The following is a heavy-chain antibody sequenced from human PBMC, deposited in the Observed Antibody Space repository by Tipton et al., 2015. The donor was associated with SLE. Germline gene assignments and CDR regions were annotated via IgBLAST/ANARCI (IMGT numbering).Heavy chain of an antibody. J-gene: IGHJ4*02. CDR1: GGSFSGYY. Sequence: TLSLTCAVYGGSFSGYYWSWIRQPPGKGLEWIGEINHGGSTNYNPSLKSRVTISVDTSKNQFSLKLSSVTAADTAVYYCARRVVVPTAPFDYWGQGTLVTVSS. D-gene: IGHD2-2*01. CDR3: ARRVVVPTAPFDY. V-gene: IGHV4-34*01. CDR2: INHGGST.